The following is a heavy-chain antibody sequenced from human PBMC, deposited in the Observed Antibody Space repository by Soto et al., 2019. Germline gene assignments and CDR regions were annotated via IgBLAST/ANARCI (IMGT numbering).Heavy chain of an antibody. J-gene: IGHJ6*04. V-gene: IGHV6-1*01. CDR3: ARGARLLEWLLYRWYYYYGMNV. CDR1: GDSVSSNSAA. Sequence: SQTLSLTCAISGDSVSSNSAAWNWIRQSPSRGLEWLGRTYYRSKWYNDYAVSVKSRITINPDTSKNQFSLQLNSVTPEDTAVYYCARGARLLEWLLYRWYYYYGMNVWGKWTTVTVSS. CDR2: TYYRSKWYN. D-gene: IGHD3-3*01.